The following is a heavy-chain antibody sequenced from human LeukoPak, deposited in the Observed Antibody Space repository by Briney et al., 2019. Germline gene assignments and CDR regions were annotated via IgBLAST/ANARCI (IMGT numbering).Heavy chain of an antibody. Sequence: GGSLRLSCAASGFTFDDYAMHWVRQAPGKGLEWVSGISWNSGSIGYADSVKGRFTISRDNAKNSLYLQMNSLRAEDTALYYCATPYCSGGSCYSGDAFDIWGHGTMVTVSS. J-gene: IGHJ3*02. CDR2: ISWNSGSI. CDR1: GFTFDDYA. D-gene: IGHD2-15*01. V-gene: IGHV3-9*01. CDR3: ATPYCSGGSCYSGDAFDI.